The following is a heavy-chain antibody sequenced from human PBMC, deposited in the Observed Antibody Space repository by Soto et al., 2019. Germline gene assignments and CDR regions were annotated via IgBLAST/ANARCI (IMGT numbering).Heavy chain of an antibody. CDR3: AKVLSKNYYYPFDF. D-gene: IGHD3-10*01. V-gene: IGHV3-23*01. CDR1: GFTFSDYA. J-gene: IGHJ4*02. Sequence: GSLRLSCTASGFTFSDYAMTWVRQAPGKGLEWVSTISGGSSVTYYGDSVKGRFTISRDNAKKTLFLQLNRLSAEDTATYYCAKVLSKNYYYPFDFWGQGTQVTVSS. CDR2: ISGGSSVT.